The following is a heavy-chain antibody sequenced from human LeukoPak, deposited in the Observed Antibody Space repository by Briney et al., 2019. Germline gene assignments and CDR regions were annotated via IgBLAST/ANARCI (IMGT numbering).Heavy chain of an antibody. CDR1: GFTFSSYA. Sequence: GRSLRLSCAASGFTFSSYAMHWVRQAPGKGLEWVAVISYDGSNKYYADSVKGRFTISRDNSKNTLYLQMNSLRAEDTAVYYCARGQYYYGSGSYYTRYYFDYWGQGTLVTASS. V-gene: IGHV3-30-3*01. J-gene: IGHJ4*02. CDR3: ARGQYYYGSGSYYTRYYFDY. D-gene: IGHD3-10*01. CDR2: ISYDGSNK.